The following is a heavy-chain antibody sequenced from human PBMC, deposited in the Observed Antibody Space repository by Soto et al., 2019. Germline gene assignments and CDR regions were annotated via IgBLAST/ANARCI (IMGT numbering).Heavy chain of an antibody. J-gene: IGHJ4*02. CDR3: AKAPIGYCSGGSCDNFDY. D-gene: IGHD2-15*01. V-gene: IGHV3-9*01. CDR1: GFTFDDYA. CDR2: ISWNSGSI. Sequence: EVQLVESGGGLVQPGRSLRLSCAASGFTFDDYAMHWVRQAPGKGLEWVSGISWNSGSIGYADSVKGRFTISRDNAKNSLYLQMNSLRAEDTALYYCAKAPIGYCSGGSCDNFDYWGQGTLVTVSS.